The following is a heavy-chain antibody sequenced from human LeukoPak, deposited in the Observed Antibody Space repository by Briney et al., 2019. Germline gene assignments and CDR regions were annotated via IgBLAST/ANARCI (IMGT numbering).Heavy chain of an antibody. V-gene: IGHV1-46*01. CDR3: ARDAQQLVRVNWFDP. D-gene: IGHD6-13*01. J-gene: IGHJ5*02. Sequence: SVTVSCKASGYTFTSYYMHWVRQAPGQGLEWMGIINPSGGSTSYAQKFQGRVTMTRDTSTSTVYMELSSLRSEDTAVYYCARDAQQLVRVNWFDPCGQRTLVSVSS. CDR2: INPSGGST. CDR1: GYTFTSYY.